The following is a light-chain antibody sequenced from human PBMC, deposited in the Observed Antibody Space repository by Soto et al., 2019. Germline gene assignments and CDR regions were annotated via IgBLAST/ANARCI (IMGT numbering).Light chain of an antibody. CDR1: SSDVGGYNY. V-gene: IGLV2-14*03. CDR2: DVS. CDR3: SSYTSSVTVV. J-gene: IGLJ2*01. Sequence: QSALTQPASVSGSPGQSITISCTGTSSDVGGYNYVSWHQQHPGKVPKLMIYDVSHRPSGVSNRFSGSKSGNTASLTISGLQAEDEADYYCSSYTSSVTVVFGGGTKLTVL.